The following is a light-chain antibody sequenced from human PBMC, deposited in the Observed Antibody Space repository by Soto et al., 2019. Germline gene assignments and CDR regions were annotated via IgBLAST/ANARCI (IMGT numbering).Light chain of an antibody. CDR3: SSFAGSNNFPYV. V-gene: IGLV2-8*01. Sequence: QSALTHPPSSSGSPGQSVTISCTGTSSDVGAYDYVSWYQQHPGKAPKLMIYEINGRPSGVPDRFSGSKSGNTASLTVSGLQAEDEADYYCSSFAGSNNFPYVFGTGTKVTVL. J-gene: IGLJ1*01. CDR2: EIN. CDR1: SSDVGAYDY.